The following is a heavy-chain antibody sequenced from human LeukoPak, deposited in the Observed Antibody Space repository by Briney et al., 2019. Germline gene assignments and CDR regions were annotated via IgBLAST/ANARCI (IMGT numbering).Heavy chain of an antibody. CDR1: GYTFTSYG. J-gene: IGHJ6*02. V-gene: IGHV1-18*01. CDR3: VRFRGDYADYTRYSYYYSMDV. CDR2: ISAYNGNT. D-gene: IGHD4-17*01. Sequence: GASVKVSCKASGYTFTSYGISWVRQAPGQGLEWMGWISAYNGNTNYAQKLQGRVTMTTDTSTSTAYMELRSLRSDDTAVYYCVRFRGDYADYTRYSYYYSMDVWGQGTTVTVSS.